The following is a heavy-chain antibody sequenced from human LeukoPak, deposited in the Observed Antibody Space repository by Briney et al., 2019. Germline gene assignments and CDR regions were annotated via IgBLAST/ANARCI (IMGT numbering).Heavy chain of an antibody. V-gene: IGHV1-18*01. CDR1: GGTFSSYA. CDR3: ARDPGAVEYSSSSGLRYYYYYMDV. D-gene: IGHD6-6*01. Sequence: GASVKVSCKASGGTFSSYAISWVRQAPGQGLEWMGWISAYNGNTNYAQKLQGRVTMTTDTSTSTAYMELRRLRSDDTAVYYCARDPGAVEYSSSSGLRYYYYYMDVWGKGTTVTVSS. J-gene: IGHJ6*03. CDR2: ISAYNGNT.